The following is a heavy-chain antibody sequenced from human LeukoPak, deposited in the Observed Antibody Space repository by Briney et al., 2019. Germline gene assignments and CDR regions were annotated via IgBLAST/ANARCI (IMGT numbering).Heavy chain of an antibody. Sequence: PGGSLRLSCAASGFTFSDYWMHWVRQAPGKGLVWVSRVNAHGKTPDYADSVKGRFTISRDEAEGMLYLQMNSLRVEDTATYYCVRDNASWSLDLDHYYYYMDVWGKGTAVTVSS. CDR1: GFTFSDYW. CDR3: VRDNASWSLDLDHYYYYMDV. J-gene: IGHJ6*03. CDR2: VNAHGKTP. V-gene: IGHV3-74*01.